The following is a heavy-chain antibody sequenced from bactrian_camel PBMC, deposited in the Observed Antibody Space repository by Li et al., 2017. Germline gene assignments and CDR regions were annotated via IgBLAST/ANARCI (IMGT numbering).Heavy chain of an antibody. V-gene: IGHV3-2*01. D-gene: IGHD3*01. CDR1: GFTFSSYY. J-gene: IGHJ6*01. CDR3: AVEGSGAYCSLRALPLGY. Sequence: HVQLVESGGGLVQPGGSLRLSCAASGFTFSSYYMSWVRQAPGKGLEWVSSIYSDGRNTYYADSVKGRFTISRDNAKNTVHLQMNSLKPEDTAMYYCAVEGSGAYCSLRALPLGYWDQGTQVTVS. CDR2: IYSDGRNT.